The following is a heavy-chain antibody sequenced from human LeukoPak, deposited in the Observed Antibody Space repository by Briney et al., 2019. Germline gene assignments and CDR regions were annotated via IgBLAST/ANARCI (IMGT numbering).Heavy chain of an antibody. J-gene: IGHJ4*02. CDR1: GFTFSIYG. CDR3: ARDVYSYGFAGYFDY. V-gene: IGHV3-30*03. D-gene: IGHD5-18*01. CDR2: ISYDGSNK. Sequence: GGSLRLSCAASGFTFSIYGMHWVRQAPGKGLEWVAVISYDGSNKYYADSVKGRFTTSRDNSKNTLYLQMNSLRAEDTAVYYCARDVYSYGFAGYFDYWGQGTLVTVSS.